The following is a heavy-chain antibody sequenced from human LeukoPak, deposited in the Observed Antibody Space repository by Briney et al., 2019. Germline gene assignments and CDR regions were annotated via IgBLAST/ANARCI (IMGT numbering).Heavy chain of an antibody. D-gene: IGHD4-17*01. CDR3: ARAGDGDADAFDI. CDR1: GFTVSSNY. CDR2: IYSGDST. Sequence: GGSLRLSCAASGFTVSSNYMSWVRQAPGKGLEWVSVIYSGDSTYYADSVKGRFTISRDNSKNTLYLQMNSLRVEDMAVYYCARAGDGDADAFDIWGQGTMVTVSS. J-gene: IGHJ3*02. V-gene: IGHV3-66*01.